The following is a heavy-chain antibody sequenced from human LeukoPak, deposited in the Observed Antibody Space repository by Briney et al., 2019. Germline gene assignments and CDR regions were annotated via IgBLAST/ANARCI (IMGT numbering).Heavy chain of an antibody. J-gene: IGHJ6*03. CDR2: INAGNGNT. CDR3: ARGSPNWGSQYYYYYYMDV. D-gene: IGHD7-27*01. Sequence: ASVKVSCKASGYTFTSYAMHWVRQAPGQRLEWMGWINAGNGNTKYSQEFQGRVTITRDTSASTAYMELSSLRSEDMAVYYCARGSPNWGSQYYYYYYMDVWGKGTTVTVSS. V-gene: IGHV1-3*03. CDR1: GYTFTSYA.